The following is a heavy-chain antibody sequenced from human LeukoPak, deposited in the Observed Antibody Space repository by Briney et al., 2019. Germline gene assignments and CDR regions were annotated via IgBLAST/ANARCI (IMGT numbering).Heavy chain of an antibody. CDR2: ISAYNGNT. CDR3: AREGAPLYYGMDV. D-gene: IGHD1-26*01. CDR1: GYTFTSYG. J-gene: IGHJ6*02. Sequence: GASVKVSCKASGYTFTSYGISWVRQAPGQGLEWMGWISAYNGNTNYAQKLQGRVTMTTDTSTSTAYMEPRSLRSDDTAVYYCAREGAPLYYGMDVWGQGTTVTVSS. V-gene: IGHV1-18*01.